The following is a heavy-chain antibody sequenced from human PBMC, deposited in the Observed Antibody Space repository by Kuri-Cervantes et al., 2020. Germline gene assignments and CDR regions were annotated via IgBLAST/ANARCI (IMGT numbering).Heavy chain of an antibody. D-gene: IGHD5-12*01. CDR3: AREKGFTSGYDY. CDR2: ISFDGSTQ. J-gene: IGHJ4*02. CDR1: GLTFSSYS. Sequence: SCAASGLTFSSYSMNWVRQSPGKGLEWVAVISFDGSTQYYVDSVKGRFAISRDTSKNTLFLHLNSLRPEDTALYYCAREKGFTSGYDYWGQGTLVTVSS. V-gene: IGHV3-30*03.